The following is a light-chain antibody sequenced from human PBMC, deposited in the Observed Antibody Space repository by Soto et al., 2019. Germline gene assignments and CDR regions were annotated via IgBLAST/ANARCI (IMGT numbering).Light chain of an antibody. Sequence: EVVLTQSPVTLSLSPGERATLSCRASQSFRGLLAWYQQKPGQAPRLLSYDAYNRATGFPPRCSGSGSGTDFTLTISSLEPEDSAVYYCQQRHMWPITFGQGTRLEIK. CDR1: QSFRGL. V-gene: IGKV3-11*01. J-gene: IGKJ5*01. CDR2: DAY. CDR3: QQRHMWPIT.